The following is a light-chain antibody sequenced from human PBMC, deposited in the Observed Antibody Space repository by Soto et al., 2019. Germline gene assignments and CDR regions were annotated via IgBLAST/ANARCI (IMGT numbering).Light chain of an antibody. CDR1: QGISSW. V-gene: IGKV1-27*01. J-gene: IGKJ1*01. Sequence: DIQMTQCPASRSASVGDRVTITCRASQGISSWLALYQQRPGKAPKFLIYAASTLQSVVPSRFSGSGSGTDFTLTISSLQPEDVATYYCQKYNSAPPWTFGQGTKVDIK. CDR3: QKYNSAPPWT. CDR2: AAS.